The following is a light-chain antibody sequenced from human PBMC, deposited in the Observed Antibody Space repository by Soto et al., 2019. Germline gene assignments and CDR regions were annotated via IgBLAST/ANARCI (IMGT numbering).Light chain of an antibody. CDR3: QVWDNNSDHVV. CDR2: YDS. CDR1: NIDSKS. V-gene: IGLV3-21*04. Sequence: SYELTQPPSVSVAPGKTARITCGGDNIDSKSVHWYQQRPGQAPVLVIYYDSDRPSGIPERFSGSNSGNTATLTISRVEAGDDADYYCQVWDNNSDHVVFGGGTKVTVL. J-gene: IGLJ2*01.